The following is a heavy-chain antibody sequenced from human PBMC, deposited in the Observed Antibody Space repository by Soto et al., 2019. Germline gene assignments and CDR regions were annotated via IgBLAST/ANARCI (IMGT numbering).Heavy chain of an antibody. CDR2: IYYSGST. CDR1: GGSISSGGYY. D-gene: IGHD2-21*02. CDR3: ARVCGGDCHYGMDV. V-gene: IGHV4-31*03. Sequence: QVQLQESGPGLVKPSQTLSLTCTVSGGSISSGGYYWTWIRQHPGKGLEWIGYIYYSGSTYYNPSLKSRVTMSVDPSKIQFSLTLSSVTAADTAVYYCARVCGGDCHYGMDVWGQGTTVTVSS. J-gene: IGHJ6*02.